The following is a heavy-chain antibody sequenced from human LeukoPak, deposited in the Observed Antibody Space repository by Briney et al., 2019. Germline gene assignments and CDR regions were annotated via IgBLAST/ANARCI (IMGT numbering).Heavy chain of an antibody. CDR1: GGSFSGYY. D-gene: IGHD3-3*01. CDR2: INHSGST. V-gene: IGHV4-34*01. CDR3: ARERLRFLNRLYNWFDP. J-gene: IGHJ5*02. Sequence: PSETLSLTCAVHGGSFSGYYWSWIRQPPGKGLEWIGEINHSGSTNYNPSLKSRVTISVDTSKNQFSLKLSSVTAADTAVYYCARERLRFLNRLYNWFDPWGQGTLVTVSS.